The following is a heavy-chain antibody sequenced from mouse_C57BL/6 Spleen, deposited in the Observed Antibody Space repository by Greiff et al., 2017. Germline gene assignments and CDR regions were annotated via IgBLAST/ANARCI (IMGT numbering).Heavy chain of an antibody. J-gene: IGHJ3*01. Sequence: QVQLQQPGAELVMPGASVKLSCKASGYTFTSYWMHWVKQRPGQGLEWIGEIDPSDSYTNYNQKFKGKSTLTVDKSSSTAYMQLRSLTSEVSAVYYCASSGYGNWFAYWGQGTLVTVAA. D-gene: IGHD2-1*01. CDR1: GYTFTSYW. V-gene: IGHV1-69*01. CDR2: IDPSDSYT. CDR3: ASSGYGNWFAY.